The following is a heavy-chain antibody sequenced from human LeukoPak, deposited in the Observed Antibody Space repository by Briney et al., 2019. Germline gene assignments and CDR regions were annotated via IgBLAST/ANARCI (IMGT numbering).Heavy chain of an antibody. V-gene: IGHV4-39*01. CDR2: VYYSGNT. CDR1: GGSINSRSYY. Sequence: PSETLSLSCTVSGGSINSRSYYWGWIRQPPGKGLEWIASVYYSGNTYYNPSLRSRLTISVDTSGNQFSLRLSSVTAADTAVYYCARTCSGAGCYSDWYFDLWGRGTLVIVSS. CDR3: ARTCSGAGCYSDWYFDL. D-gene: IGHD2-15*01. J-gene: IGHJ2*01.